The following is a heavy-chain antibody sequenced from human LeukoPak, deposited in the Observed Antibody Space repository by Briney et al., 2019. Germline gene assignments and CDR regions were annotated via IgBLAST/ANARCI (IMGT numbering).Heavy chain of an antibody. J-gene: IGHJ4*02. CDR1: GVAFTADY. Sequence: PSETLSLTRALYGVAFTADYWSCIGQPPGKGRKGIGEINHSGRTQYPPSLKCRAPISVDTSKTQFSLTLSSVPAADTAAYYCASYIYGPRYDYWGQGTMVTVCS. D-gene: IGHD4-17*01. CDR2: INHSGRT. CDR3: ASYIYGPRYDY. V-gene: IGHV4-34*01.